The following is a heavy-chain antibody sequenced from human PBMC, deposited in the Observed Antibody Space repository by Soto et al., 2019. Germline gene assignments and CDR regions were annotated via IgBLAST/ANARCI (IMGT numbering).Heavy chain of an antibody. Sequence: GGSLRLSCAASGFTFSNYAMHWVRQAPGKGLKWVAFISYDGINKYYADSVKGRFTISRDNSKNTLYLQMNSLRAEDTAVYYCSRGGNIKVEPFKTYYYYVLDVGGQGTRSPSP. D-gene: IGHD2-15*01. CDR1: GFTFSNYA. CDR2: ISYDGINK. J-gene: IGHJ6*02. V-gene: IGHV3-30-3*01. CDR3: SRGGNIKVEPFKTYYYYVLDV.